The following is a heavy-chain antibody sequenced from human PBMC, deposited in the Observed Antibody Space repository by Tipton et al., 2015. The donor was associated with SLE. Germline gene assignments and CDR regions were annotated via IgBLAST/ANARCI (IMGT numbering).Heavy chain of an antibody. V-gene: IGHV4-59*11. Sequence: TLSLTCTVSGASISSHYWSWIRQPPGGGLEWIGYIHYSGNTYYSPSLKSRVTISVDTSRNQFSLRLTSVTAADAAIYYCARGKISWAVFVVRNYFDSWGQGTLVTVSS. D-gene: IGHD2-21*01. CDR3: ARGKISWAVFVVRNYFDS. CDR2: IHYSGNT. J-gene: IGHJ4*02. CDR1: GASISSHY.